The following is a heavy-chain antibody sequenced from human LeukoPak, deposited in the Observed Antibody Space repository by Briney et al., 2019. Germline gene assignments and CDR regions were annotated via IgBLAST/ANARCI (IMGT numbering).Heavy chain of an antibody. CDR3: ARVYCSSTSCSFDY. J-gene: IGHJ4*02. CDR1: GFTFSSYE. V-gene: IGHV3-48*03. Sequence: GGSLRLSCAASGFTFSSYEMNWVRQAPGKGLEWVSYISSSGSTIYYADSVKGRFTISRDNAKNSLYLQMNSLRAEDTAVYYCARVYCSSTSCSFDYWAREPWSPSPQ. D-gene: IGHD2-2*01. CDR2: ISSSGSTI.